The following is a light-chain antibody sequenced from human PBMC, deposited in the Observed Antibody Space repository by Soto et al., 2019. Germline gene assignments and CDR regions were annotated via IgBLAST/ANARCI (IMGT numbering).Light chain of an antibody. CDR2: GGT. CDR1: QSVTRGY. Sequence: EIVLTQSPGTLSLSPGERATLSCRASQSVTRGYLAWYQQKPGQTPRLLIYGGTSRATDTPARFSGSGSGTDFTLTISRLEPEDFAVYYCQQYDNSPTSFGQGTKVEIK. CDR3: QQYDNSPTS. J-gene: IGKJ1*01. V-gene: IGKV3-20*01.